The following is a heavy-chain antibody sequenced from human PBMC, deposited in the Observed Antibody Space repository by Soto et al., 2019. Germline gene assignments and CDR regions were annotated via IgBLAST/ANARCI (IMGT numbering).Heavy chain of an antibody. CDR3: ARRASR. Sequence: EVQLVESGGGLIQPGGSLRLSCAASGFTFSSSEMYWVRQAPGKGLEWGSYIHPSGLPIFYSDPVKGRFTISRDNAKNSLYLQMSSLRAEDSAVYYCARRASRWGQGTMVTVSS. V-gene: IGHV3-48*03. CDR2: IHPSGLPI. J-gene: IGHJ3*01. D-gene: IGHD1-26*01. CDR1: GFTFSSSE.